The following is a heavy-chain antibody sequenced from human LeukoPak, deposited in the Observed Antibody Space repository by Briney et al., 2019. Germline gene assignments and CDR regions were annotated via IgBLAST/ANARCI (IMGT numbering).Heavy chain of an antibody. V-gene: IGHV4-34*01. CDR2: INHSGST. Sequence: PSETLSLTCAVYGGSFSGYYWSWLRQPPGKGLEWIGEINHSGSTNYNPSLKSRVTISVDTSKNQFSLKLSSVTAADTAVYYCARGARFIAARAFDIWGQGTMVTVSS. J-gene: IGHJ3*02. CDR1: GGSFSGYY. CDR3: ARGARFIAARAFDI. D-gene: IGHD6-6*01.